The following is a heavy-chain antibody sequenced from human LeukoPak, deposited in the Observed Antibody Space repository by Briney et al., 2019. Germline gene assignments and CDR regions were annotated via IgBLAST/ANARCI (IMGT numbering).Heavy chain of an antibody. CDR3: ARNILTDYYPPTGVYYMDV. V-gene: IGHV1-18*01. D-gene: IGHD3-9*01. CDR1: GYTFTSYG. J-gene: IGHJ6*03. Sequence: ASVKVSCKASGYTFTSYGISWVRQAPGQELEWMGWINANSGDTNYAQNLQGRVTMTTDTSTSTAYMELRSLRSDDTAVYYCARNILTDYYPPTGVYYMDVWGKGTTVTVSS. CDR2: INANSGDT.